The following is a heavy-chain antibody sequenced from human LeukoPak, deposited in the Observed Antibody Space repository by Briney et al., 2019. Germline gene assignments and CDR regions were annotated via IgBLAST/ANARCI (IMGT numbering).Heavy chain of an antibody. CDR1: GGSISSYY. CDR3: ATGYYGDFDY. CDR2: IYYTGST. Sequence: SETLSLTCTVSGGSISSYYWSWIRQPTGKGLEWIGNIYYTGSTNYNPSLKSRVTISVDTSKNQFSLKLSSVTAADTAVYYCATGYYGDFDYWGQGTLVTVSS. D-gene: IGHD3-3*01. J-gene: IGHJ4*02. V-gene: IGHV4-59*08.